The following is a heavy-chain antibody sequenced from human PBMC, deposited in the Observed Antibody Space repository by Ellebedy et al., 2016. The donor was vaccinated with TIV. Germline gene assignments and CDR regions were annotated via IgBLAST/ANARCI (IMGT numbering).Heavy chain of an antibody. D-gene: IGHD5-24*01. V-gene: IGHV3-7*03. Sequence: GGSLRLSCAASGFTFSSFWMSWVRQAPGKGLEWVANIKQDGREKYYVDSVKGRFTISRDNAKNSLFLQMNSLRAEDTAVYYCARDLRYTNRSPSQYWGQGTLVTVSS. CDR2: IKQDGREK. CDR3: ARDLRYTNRSPSQY. J-gene: IGHJ1*01. CDR1: GFTFSSFW.